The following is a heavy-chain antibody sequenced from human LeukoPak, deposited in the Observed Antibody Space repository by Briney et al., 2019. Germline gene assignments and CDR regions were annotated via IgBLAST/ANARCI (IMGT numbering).Heavy chain of an antibody. CDR1: GGSISSYY. CDR2: IYYSGST. J-gene: IGHJ6*03. V-gene: IGHV4-59*01. CDR3: ARVITNYYYYMDV. Sequence: SETLSLTCTVSGGSISSYYWSWIRQPPGKGLEWIGYIYYSGSTNYNPSLKSRVTISVDMSKNQFSLKLSSVTAADTAVYYCARVITNYYYYMDVWGKGTTVTVSS. D-gene: IGHD3-3*01.